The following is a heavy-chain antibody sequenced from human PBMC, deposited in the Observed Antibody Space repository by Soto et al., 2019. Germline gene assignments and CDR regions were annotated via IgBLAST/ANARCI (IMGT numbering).Heavy chain of an antibody. D-gene: IGHD6-25*01. V-gene: IGHV3-48*01. CDR2: ISSSGTTM. CDR1: GFTFSSYS. Sequence: EVQLMESGGGLVQPGGSLRLSCAASGFTFSSYSMNWVRQAPGKGLEWVSYISSSGTTMYYADSVKGRFTISRDSAKNSLCLQMNSLRAEDTAVYYCARGAETGYSGVDYWGQGTLVTVSS. CDR3: ARGAETGYSGVDY. J-gene: IGHJ4*02.